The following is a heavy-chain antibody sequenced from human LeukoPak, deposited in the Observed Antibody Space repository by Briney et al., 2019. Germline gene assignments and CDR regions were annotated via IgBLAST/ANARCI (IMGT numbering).Heavy chain of an antibody. J-gene: IGHJ3*02. CDR2: ISAYNGNT. V-gene: IGHV1-18*01. D-gene: IGHD1-26*01. CDR3: ARTRSGSYLGDAFDI. Sequence: VSVKASCKASGYTFTSYGISWVRQAPGQGLEWMGWISAYNGNTNYAQKLQGRVTMTTDTSTSTAYMELRSLRSDDTAVYYCARTRSGSYLGDAFDIWGQGTMVTVSS. CDR1: GYTFTSYG.